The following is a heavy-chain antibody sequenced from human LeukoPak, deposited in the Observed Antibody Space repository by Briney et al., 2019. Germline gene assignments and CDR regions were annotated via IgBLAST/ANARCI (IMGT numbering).Heavy chain of an antibody. Sequence: GGSLRLSCAASGFTFSSYGMSWVRQAPGKGLEWVSAISGSGGSTYYADSVKGRFTISRDNSKNTLYLQMNSLRAEDTAVYYCAKDFLVGATTVDAFDIWGQGTMVTVSS. D-gene: IGHD1-26*01. V-gene: IGHV3-23*01. J-gene: IGHJ3*02. CDR2: ISGSGGST. CDR1: GFTFSSYG. CDR3: AKDFLVGATTVDAFDI.